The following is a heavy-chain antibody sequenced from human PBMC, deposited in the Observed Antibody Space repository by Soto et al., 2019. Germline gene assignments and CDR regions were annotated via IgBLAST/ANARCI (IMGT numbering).Heavy chain of an antibody. CDR1: GFTFNIYA. Sequence: GGSLRLSCAASGFTFNIYAMTWVRQAPGKGLEWVSTTGATGRTTYYSDAVKGRFTVSRDNSKNTLDLQMSNLRAEDTAVYYCATVHNTSRSYDYWGQGTLVTVSS. CDR3: ATVHNTSRSYDY. J-gene: IGHJ4*02. CDR2: TGATGRTT. D-gene: IGHD1-20*01. V-gene: IGHV3-23*01.